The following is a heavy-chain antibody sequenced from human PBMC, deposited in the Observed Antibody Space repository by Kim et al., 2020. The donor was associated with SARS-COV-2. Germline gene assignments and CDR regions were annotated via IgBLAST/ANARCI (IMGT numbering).Heavy chain of an antibody. Sequence: GRFTISRDNAKNSLYLQMNSLRAEDTAVYYCAREVRSSSWGTYYYYGMDVWGQGTTVTVSS. V-gene: IGHV3-11*06. D-gene: IGHD6-13*01. J-gene: IGHJ6*02. CDR3: AREVRSSSWGTYYYYGMDV.